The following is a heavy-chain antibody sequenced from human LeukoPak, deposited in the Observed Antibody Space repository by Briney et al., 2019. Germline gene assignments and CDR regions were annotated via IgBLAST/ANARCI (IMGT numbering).Heavy chain of an antibody. CDR1: GFSFSTHA. D-gene: IGHD3-16*02. V-gene: IGHV3-23*01. J-gene: IGHJ4*02. Sequence: GGSLRLSCAASGFSFSTHAMSWVRQAPGKGLEWVSGVNGNGGSTSYADSAKGRFTIFRDNSKNTVYLQMNSLRVEDTAVYYCAKSLYGGCDYWGQGTVVTVSS. CDR3: AKSLYGGCDY. CDR2: VNGNGGST.